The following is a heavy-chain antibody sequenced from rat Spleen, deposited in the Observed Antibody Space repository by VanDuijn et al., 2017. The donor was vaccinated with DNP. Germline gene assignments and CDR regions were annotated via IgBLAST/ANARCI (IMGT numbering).Heavy chain of an antibody. CDR2: INRAGST. Sequence: EVQLQESGPGLVKPSQSLSLTCSVTGYSITSNYWGWIRKFPGNKLEWMGYINRAGSTNYNTSLKRRISITRDTSKNQFFLQLNSVTTEDTATYDCARWGDYFDYWGQGVMVTVSS. V-gene: IGHV3-1*01. J-gene: IGHJ2*01. CDR3: ARWGDYFDY. CDR1: GYSITSNY.